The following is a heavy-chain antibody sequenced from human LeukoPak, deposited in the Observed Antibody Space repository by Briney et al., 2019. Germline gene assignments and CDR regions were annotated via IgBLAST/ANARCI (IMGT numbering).Heavy chain of an antibody. V-gene: IGHV3-21*01. Sequence: PGGSLRLSCAASGLTFSTYSMSGVRQAPGKGLEWVSSISSGSTYIYYADSVKGRFTISRDNAKNSLYLQMNSLGAEDTAVYYCARAPSAPSYYFDYWGQGTLVTVSS. J-gene: IGHJ4*02. CDR1: GLTFSTYS. CDR2: ISSGSTYI. CDR3: ARAPSAPSYYFDY.